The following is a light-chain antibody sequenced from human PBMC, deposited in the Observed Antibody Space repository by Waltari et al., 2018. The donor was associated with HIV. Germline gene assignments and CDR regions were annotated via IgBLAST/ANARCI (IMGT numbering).Light chain of an antibody. J-gene: IGLJ1*01. CDR1: NPNLGSNN. V-gene: IGLV1-44*01. Sequence: QSVLTQPPSAYGTPGQRVTIPGSGRNPNLGSNNVNWYQQFPGMTPKLVIYGNNQRPPGVSDRFSGSKSGTSASLAIIGLQSEDEADYYCAAWDDSLNGQGVFGTGTRVTVL. CDR3: AAWDDSLNGQGV. CDR2: GNN.